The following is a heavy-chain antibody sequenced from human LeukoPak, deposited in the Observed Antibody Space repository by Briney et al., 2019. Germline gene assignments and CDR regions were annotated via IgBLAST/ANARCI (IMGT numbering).Heavy chain of an antibody. CDR2: IYHSGRT. CDR3: ARSGGAIQLWPFDY. CDR1: GYSISSGYY. V-gene: IGHV4-38-2*02. D-gene: IGHD5-18*01. J-gene: IGHJ4*02. Sequence: PSETLSLTCTVSGYSISSGYYWGWIRQPPGKGLEWIGSIYHSGRTFYNPSLKSRVTISVDTSKNQFSLKLSSVTAADTAVYYCARSGGAIQLWPFDYWGQGTLVTVSS.